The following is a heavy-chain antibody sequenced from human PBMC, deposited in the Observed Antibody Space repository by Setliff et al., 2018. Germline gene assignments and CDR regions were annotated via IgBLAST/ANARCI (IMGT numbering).Heavy chain of an antibody. CDR2: IWYDGSNK. D-gene: IGHD3-9*01. CDR1: GYTFTSYG. Sequence: SCKASGYTFTSYGMHWVRQAPGKGLEWVAVIWYDGSNKYYADSVKGRFTISRDNSKNTLYLQMNSMRAEDTAVYYCAKGLPYDILTGTFLDYWGQGTLVTVSS. J-gene: IGHJ4*02. CDR3: AKGLPYDILTGTFLDY. V-gene: IGHV3-33*06.